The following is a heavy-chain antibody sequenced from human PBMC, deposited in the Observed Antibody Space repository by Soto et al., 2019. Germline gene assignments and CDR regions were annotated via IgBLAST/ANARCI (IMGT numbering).Heavy chain of an antibody. J-gene: IGHJ4*02. CDR2: IYYSGST. Sequence: SETLSRTCTVSGGSISSYYWSWIRQPPGKGLEWIGYIYYSGSTNYNPSLKSRVTISVDTSKNQFSLKLSSVTAADTAVYYCARDSGSSYDYWGQGTLVTGSS. CDR3: ARDSGSSYDY. D-gene: IGHD1-26*01. CDR1: GGSISSYY. V-gene: IGHV4-59*01.